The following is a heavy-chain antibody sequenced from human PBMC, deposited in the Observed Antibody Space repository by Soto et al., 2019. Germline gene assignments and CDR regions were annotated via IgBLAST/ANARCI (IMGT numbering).Heavy chain of an antibody. CDR1: GFTFGSFA. CDR2: MSYDGGNN. D-gene: IGHD3-22*01. Sequence: SLRLSCAASGFTFGSFAMHWVRQAPGKGLEWVAAMSYDGGNNHYADSVRGRFTISRDNYKNTLYLQMNSLRAEDTAVYYCARDPDSSGYYVFDYWGRGTLVTVS. CDR3: ARDPDSSGYYVFDY. V-gene: IGHV3-30-3*01. J-gene: IGHJ4*02.